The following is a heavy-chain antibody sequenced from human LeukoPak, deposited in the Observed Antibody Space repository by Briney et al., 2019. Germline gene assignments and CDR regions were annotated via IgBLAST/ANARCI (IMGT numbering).Heavy chain of an antibody. V-gene: IGHV4-34*01. CDR1: GGSFSGYY. J-gene: IGHJ6*04. D-gene: IGHD3-10*01. CDR3: ASMVRGGAYYYYGMDV. Sequence: SETLSLTCAVYGGSFSGYYWSWIRQPPGKGLEWIGEINHSGSTNYNPSLKSRVTISVDTSKNQSSLKLSSVTAADTAVYYYASMVRGGAYYYYGMDVWGKGTTVTVSS. CDR2: INHSGST.